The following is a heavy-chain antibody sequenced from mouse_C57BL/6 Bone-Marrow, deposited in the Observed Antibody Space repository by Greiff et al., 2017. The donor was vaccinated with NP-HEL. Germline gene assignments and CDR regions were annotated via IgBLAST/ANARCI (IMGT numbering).Heavy chain of an antibody. Sequence: EVKLQESGPGLVKPSQSLSLTCSVTGYSITSGYYWNWIRQFPGNKLEWMGYISYDGSNNYNPSLKNRISITRDTSKNQFFLKLNSVTTEDTATYYCAREGVRRRFDYWGQGTTLTVSS. CDR1: GYSITSGYY. J-gene: IGHJ2*01. CDR3: AREGVRRRFDY. V-gene: IGHV3-6*01. CDR2: ISYDGSN. D-gene: IGHD2-14*01.